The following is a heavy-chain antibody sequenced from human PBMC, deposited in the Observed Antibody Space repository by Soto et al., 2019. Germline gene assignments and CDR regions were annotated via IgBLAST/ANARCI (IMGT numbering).Heavy chain of an antibody. D-gene: IGHD4-4*01. Sequence: QVQLVESGGGVVQPGRSLRLSCAASGFTFSTYGMHWVRQAPGKGLEWVAVISYDGSNKYYADSVKCRFTISRDNSKNTLYLQMNSLRPEDTALYYCAKEPSNSEDYWGQGTLVTVSS. V-gene: IGHV3-30*18. CDR1: GFTFSTYG. CDR3: AKEPSNSEDY. CDR2: ISYDGSNK. J-gene: IGHJ4*02.